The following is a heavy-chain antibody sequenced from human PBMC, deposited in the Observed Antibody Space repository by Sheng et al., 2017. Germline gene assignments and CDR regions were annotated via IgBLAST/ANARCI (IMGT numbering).Heavy chain of an antibody. CDR3: GGGFVRGPEMVSPYYYYMDV. CDR2: IIPIFGTA. V-gene: IGHV1-69*13. J-gene: IGHJ6*03. Sequence: QVQLVQSGAEVKKPGSSVKVSCKASGGTFSSYAISWVRQAPGQGLEWMGGIIPIFGTANYAQKFQGRVTITADESTSTAYMELSSLRSEDTAVYYCGGGFVRGPEMVSPYYYYMDVWGQGTTVTVSS. CDR1: GGTFSSYA. D-gene: IGHD2-8*01.